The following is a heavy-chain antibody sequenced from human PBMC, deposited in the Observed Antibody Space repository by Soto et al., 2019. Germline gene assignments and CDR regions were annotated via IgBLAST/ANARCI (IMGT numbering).Heavy chain of an antibody. V-gene: IGHV1-3*01. CDR2: LNPDTAST. CDR1: GYSFANYT. J-gene: IGHJ4*02. D-gene: IGHD3-10*01. CDR3: ARGGGYYGSGAYYRGYFDH. Sequence: QVQLVQSGAEVKKPGASVTVSCKASGYSFANYTIHWVRQAPGQGLEWMGWLNPDTASTKFSPKFQGRVIITRDKSANPAFMQLTSLTSEDTALYCCARGGGYYGSGAYYRGYFDHWGLGTLVAVSS.